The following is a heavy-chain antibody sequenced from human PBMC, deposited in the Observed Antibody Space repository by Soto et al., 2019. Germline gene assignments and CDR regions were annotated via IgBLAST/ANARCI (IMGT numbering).Heavy chain of an antibody. CDR3: ARNPSGSSFDY. CDR2: ISAYSGNT. Sequence: ASVKVSCKASGYTFLSYGISWVRQAPGQGLEWMGWISAYSGNTDYAQRLQDRVTLTTDTSTSTAYMELRSLRSDGTAVYYCARNPSGSSFDYWGQGTLVTVSS. CDR1: GYTFLSYG. J-gene: IGHJ4*02. V-gene: IGHV1-18*01. D-gene: IGHD1-26*01.